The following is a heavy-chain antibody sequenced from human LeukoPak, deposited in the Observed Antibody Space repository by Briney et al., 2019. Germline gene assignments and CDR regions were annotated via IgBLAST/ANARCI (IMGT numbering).Heavy chain of an antibody. CDR1: GYTFTTYD. Sequence: ASVKVPCKASGYTFTTYDINWVRQATGQGLEWMAWMNHNSGNTGYAQKFQGRVTMTRNTSISTAYMELSSLRSEDTAVYYCARVAGNCGGDCYRLVYWGQGTLVTVSS. CDR3: ARVAGNCGGDCYRLVY. D-gene: IGHD2-21*01. J-gene: IGHJ4*02. V-gene: IGHV1-8*01. CDR2: MNHNSGNT.